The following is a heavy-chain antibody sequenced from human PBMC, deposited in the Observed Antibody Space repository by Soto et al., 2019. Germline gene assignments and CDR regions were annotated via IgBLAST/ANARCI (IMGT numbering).Heavy chain of an antibody. D-gene: IGHD6-13*01. CDR1: GGTFSSYA. V-gene: IGHV1-69*01. Sequence: QVQLVQSGAEVKKPGSSVKVSCKASGGTFSSYAISWVRQAPGQGLEWMGGIIPIFGTANYAQKLQGRVTITADESTSTAYMQLSSLRSEDTAVYYCARVFWSIAAAGGYYYYYYGMDVWGQGTTVTVSS. CDR2: IIPIFGTA. J-gene: IGHJ6*02. CDR3: ARVFWSIAAAGGYYYYYYGMDV.